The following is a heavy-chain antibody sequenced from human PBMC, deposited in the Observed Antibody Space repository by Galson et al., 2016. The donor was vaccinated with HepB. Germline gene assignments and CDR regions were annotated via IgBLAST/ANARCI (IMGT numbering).Heavy chain of an antibody. Sequence: SVKVSCKASGYTFTTYDINWVRQAAGQGLEWMGWMNPKSGTSVYAPKFQDRVTMTRNASISTAYMQLRSLTSDDTAVYYCARGYNLWSSFDAFGFWGQGTMVTVSS. CDR2: MNPKSGTS. J-gene: IGHJ3*01. CDR3: ARGYNLWSSFDAFGF. V-gene: IGHV1-8*01. CDR1: GYTFTTYD. D-gene: IGHD4/OR15-4a*01.